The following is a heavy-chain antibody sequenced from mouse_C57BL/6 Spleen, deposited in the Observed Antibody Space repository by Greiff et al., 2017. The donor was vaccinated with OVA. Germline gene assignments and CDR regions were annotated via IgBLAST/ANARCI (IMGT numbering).Heavy chain of an antibody. Sequence: EVQVVESGPGLVKPSPSLSLTCSVTGYSITSGCYWNWIRQFPGDKLEWVGYISYDGNNNYNPSLKNRISITRDTSKTPFFLKLNSVTTEDTATYYCARAEAVYYYGLDYWGQGTTLTVSS. D-gene: IGHD1-1*01. J-gene: IGHJ2*01. V-gene: IGHV3-6*01. CDR3: ARAEAVYYYGLDY. CDR1: GYSITSGCY. CDR2: ISYDGNN.